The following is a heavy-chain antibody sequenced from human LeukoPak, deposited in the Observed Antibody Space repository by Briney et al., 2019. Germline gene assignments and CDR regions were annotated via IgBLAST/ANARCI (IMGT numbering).Heavy chain of an antibody. D-gene: IGHD3-22*01. CDR3: ARGLYDSSGYLPYYFDY. Sequence: GGSLRLSCAASGFSFSSYAMSWVRQAPGKGLEWVSGIGGSGGSTYYADSVKGRFTISRDNSKNTLYLQMNSLRAEDTAVYYCARGLYDSSGYLPYYFDYWGQGTLVTVSS. V-gene: IGHV3-23*01. J-gene: IGHJ4*02. CDR2: IGGSGGST. CDR1: GFSFSSYA.